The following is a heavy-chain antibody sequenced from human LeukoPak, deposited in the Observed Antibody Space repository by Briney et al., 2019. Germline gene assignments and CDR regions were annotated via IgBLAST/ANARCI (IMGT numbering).Heavy chain of an antibody. CDR1: GFTFSSYS. Sequence: PGGSLRLSCAASGFTFSSYSMNWVRQAPGKGLEWVSSISSSSSYIYYADSVKGRFTISRDNAKNSLYLQMNSLRAEDTAVYYCAKIGGYYYDYSGYYSPYYFDYWGQGTLVTVSS. J-gene: IGHJ4*02. D-gene: IGHD3-22*01. CDR3: AKIGGYYYDYSGYYSPYYFDY. V-gene: IGHV3-21*04. CDR2: ISSSSSYI.